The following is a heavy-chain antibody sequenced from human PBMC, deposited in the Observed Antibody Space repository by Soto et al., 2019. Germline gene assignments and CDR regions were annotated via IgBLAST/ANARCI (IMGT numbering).Heavy chain of an antibody. CDR3: ARAAMSSTSFWFDP. Sequence: ASVKVSCKASGYTFTSYDINWVRQATGQGLEWMGWMDPNSGNTGYAQKFQGRVTMTRNTSISTAYMELSSLRSEDTAVYYCARAAMSSTSFWFDPWGQGTLVTVS. CDR2: MDPNSGNT. V-gene: IGHV1-8*01. J-gene: IGHJ5*02. D-gene: IGHD2-2*01. CDR1: GYTFTSYD.